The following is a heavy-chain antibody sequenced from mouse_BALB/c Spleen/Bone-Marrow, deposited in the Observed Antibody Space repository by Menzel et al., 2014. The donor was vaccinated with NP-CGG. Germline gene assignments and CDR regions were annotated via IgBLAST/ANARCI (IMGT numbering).Heavy chain of an antibody. CDR2: IDPANGNT. CDR1: GFNIKDTY. J-gene: IGHJ2*01. Sequence: EVQLQESGAEFVKPGASVKLSCTASGFNIKDTYMDWVKQRPEQGLELIGRIDPANGNTKYDPKFQGKATITADTSSNTAYLQLSSLTSEDTAVYYCGRGFTDFDYWGQGTTLTVSS. CDR3: GRGFTDFDY. V-gene: IGHV14-3*02.